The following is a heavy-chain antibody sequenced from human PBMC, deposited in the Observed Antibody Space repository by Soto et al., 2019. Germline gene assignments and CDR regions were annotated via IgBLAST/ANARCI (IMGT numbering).Heavy chain of an antibody. Sequence: SETLSLTCSVSGGSISSRTFWWAWIRQPPGKGLEWIGDMYYSGSSYSSQSLKSRVTLSVDTSKNQLSLNLNSVTAADTAVYYCARHPRDDYNYGGSGIFDYWGQGTLVTVSS. V-gene: IGHV4-39*01. CDR1: GGSISSRTFW. CDR2: MYYSGSS. J-gene: IGHJ4*02. CDR3: ARHPRDDYNYGGSGIFDY. D-gene: IGHD4-4*01.